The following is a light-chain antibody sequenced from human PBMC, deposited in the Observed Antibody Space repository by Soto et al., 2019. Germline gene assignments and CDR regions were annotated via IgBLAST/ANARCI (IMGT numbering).Light chain of an antibody. CDR1: SSDVGAYNY. V-gene: IGLV2-11*01. Sequence: QSALTQPHSVSGSPGQSVTISCTGTSSDVGAYNYVSWYQQHPGKAPNLMIFDVSKRPSGVPDRFSGSKSGNTASLTISGLQAEDEADYSCCSYAGSYTWVFGGGTKLTVL. J-gene: IGLJ2*01. CDR2: DVS. CDR3: CSYAGSYTWV.